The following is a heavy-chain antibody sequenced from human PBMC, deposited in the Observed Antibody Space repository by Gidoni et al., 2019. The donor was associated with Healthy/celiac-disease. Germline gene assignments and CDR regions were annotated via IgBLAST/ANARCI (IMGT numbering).Heavy chain of an antibody. Sequence: EGQLVESGCALVQPGRSLRRACTATEFTFGDSAMSWFRQAPGKGLEWVGFIRSKAYGGTIAYAASVRGTVTISRDDSKSIAYLQMNSMKTDDRAVYYCTRGRTGGMRPDFDYWGQGTLVTVSS. CDR3: TRGRTGGMRPDFDY. CDR1: EFTFGDSA. V-gene: IGHV3-49*03. D-gene: IGHD7-27*01. J-gene: IGHJ4*02. CDR2: IRSKAYGGTI.